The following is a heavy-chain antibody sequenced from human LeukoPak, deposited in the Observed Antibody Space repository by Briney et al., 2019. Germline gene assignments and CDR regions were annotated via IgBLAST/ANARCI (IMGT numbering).Heavy chain of an antibody. J-gene: IGHJ4*02. CDR3: ARERDRSGYYLGDFDS. V-gene: IGHV3-74*01. CDR1: GFTFSSYW. CDR2: INSDGSST. D-gene: IGHD3-22*01. Sequence: GGSLRLSCAASGFTFSSYWMHWVRQVPGKGLVWVSRINSDGSSTSYADSVKGRFTISRDNAKNTLYLQLISLRVEGTAVYYCARERDRSGYYLGDFDSWGQGTLVTVSS.